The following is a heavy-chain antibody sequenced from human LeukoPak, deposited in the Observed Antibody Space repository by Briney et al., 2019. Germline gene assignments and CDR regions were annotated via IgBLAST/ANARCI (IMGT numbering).Heavy chain of an antibody. CDR2: IISIFGTA. CDR3: ARDSQLSVVGATDAFDI. J-gene: IGHJ3*02. Sequence: ASVKVSCKASGGTFSSYAISWVRQAPGQGLEWMGGIISIFGTANYAQKFQGRVTITADESTSTAYMELSSLRSEDTAVYYCARDSQLSVVGATDAFDIWGQGTMVTVSS. D-gene: IGHD1-26*01. V-gene: IGHV1-69*13. CDR1: GGTFSSYA.